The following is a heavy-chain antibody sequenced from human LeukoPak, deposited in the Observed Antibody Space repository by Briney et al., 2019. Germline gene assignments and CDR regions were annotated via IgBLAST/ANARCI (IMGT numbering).Heavy chain of an antibody. CDR1: GFTLSSFS. Sequence: GGSLRLSCAASGFTLSSFSMHWVRQSPGRGLEYVSAINYKGGTTYYTDSVKGRFTISRDNSKNTLYLQMASLRDEDMGVYYCAIGGPATTIEYWGQGTQVTVSS. V-gene: IGHV3-64*02. D-gene: IGHD1-1*01. CDR3: AIGGPATTIEY. CDR2: INYKGGTT. J-gene: IGHJ4*02.